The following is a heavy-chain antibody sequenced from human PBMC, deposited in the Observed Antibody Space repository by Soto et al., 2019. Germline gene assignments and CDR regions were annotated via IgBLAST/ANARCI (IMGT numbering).Heavy chain of an antibody. Sequence: ASVKVSCQASGYTCNSYGISWVRQAPGQGLEWMGWISAYNGNTNYAQKLQGRVTMTTDTSTSTAYMELSSLRSEDTAVYYCARGRRYYVSNVYYNYFDYWGQGTLVTVSS. J-gene: IGHJ4*02. V-gene: IGHV1-18*01. CDR2: ISAYNGNT. D-gene: IGHD3-22*01. CDR3: ARGRRYYVSNVYYNYFDY. CDR1: GYTCNSYG.